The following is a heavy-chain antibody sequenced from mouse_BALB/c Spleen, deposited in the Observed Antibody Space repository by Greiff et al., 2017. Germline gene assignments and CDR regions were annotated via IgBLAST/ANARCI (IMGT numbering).Heavy chain of an antibody. V-gene: IGHV5-17*02. CDR2: ISSGSSTI. CDR3: ARSRELPFAY. D-gene: IGHD3-3*01. CDR1: GFTFSSFG. Sequence: EVKLVESGGGLVQPGGSRKLSCAASGFTFSSFGMHWVRQAPEKGLEWVAYISSGSSTIYYADTVKGRFTISRDNPKNTLFLQMTSLRSEDTAMYYCARSRELPFAYWGQGTLVTVSA. J-gene: IGHJ3*01.